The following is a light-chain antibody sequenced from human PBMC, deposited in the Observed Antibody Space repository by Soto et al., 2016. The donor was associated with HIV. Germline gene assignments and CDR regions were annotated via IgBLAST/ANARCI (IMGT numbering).Light chain of an antibody. CDR3: QQYNSFPYT. V-gene: IGKV1-9*01. CDR2: AAS. CDR1: QGISSY. J-gene: IGKJ2*01. Sequence: DIQLTQSPSFLSASVGDRVTITCRASQGISSYLAWYQQKPGKAPKLLIYAASTLQSGVPSRFSGSGSGTEFTLTISRLQPADFATYYCQQYNSFPYTFGQGTKLEIK.